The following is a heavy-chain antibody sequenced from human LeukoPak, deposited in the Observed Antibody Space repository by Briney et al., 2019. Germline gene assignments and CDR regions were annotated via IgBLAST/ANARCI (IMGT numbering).Heavy chain of an antibody. V-gene: IGHV3-7*01. D-gene: IGHD5-12*01. CDR3: ARDKGGSEDY. CDR2: IKQDGSEK. J-gene: IGHJ4*02. Sequence: GGSLRLSCAASGFTFSTYWMSWVRQVPGKGLEWVANIKQDGSEKYYVDSVKGRFTISRDNAKNSLYLQMTSLRAEDTAVYYCARDKGGSEDYWGQGTLVTVSS. CDR1: GFTFSTYW.